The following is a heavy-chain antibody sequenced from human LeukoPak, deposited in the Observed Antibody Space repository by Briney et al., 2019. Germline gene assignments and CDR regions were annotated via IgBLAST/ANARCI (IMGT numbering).Heavy chain of an antibody. CDR2: ISGDGGTT. CDR1: GFAFRDFS. D-gene: IGHD1-7*01. V-gene: IGHV3-43*02. CDR3: ARNDWNSRTQRWFYFDY. J-gene: IGHJ4*02. Sequence: GGSLRLSCAASGFAFRDFSMHWVRQAPGKGLEWVSLISGDGGTTHYGDSAKGRFTISRDNSKNTVYLQMDSLRAEDTAVYYCARNDWNSRTQRWFYFDYWGQGTLVTVSS.